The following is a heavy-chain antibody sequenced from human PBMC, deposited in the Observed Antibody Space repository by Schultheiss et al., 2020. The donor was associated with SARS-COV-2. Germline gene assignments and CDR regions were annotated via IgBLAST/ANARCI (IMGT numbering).Heavy chain of an antibody. J-gene: IGHJ6*02. CDR3: AREQFLEWSHPRPYGMDV. V-gene: IGHV1-2*06. CDR1: GYTLTDLS. Sequence: ASVKVSCKVSGYTLTDLSMHWVRQAPGKGLEWMGRLNPASGGTQYAQKFQGRVTMTADTSIGTAYMGLSRLTSDDTALYYCAREQFLEWSHPRPYGMDVWGQGTTVTVSS. D-gene: IGHD3-3*01. CDR2: LNPASGGT.